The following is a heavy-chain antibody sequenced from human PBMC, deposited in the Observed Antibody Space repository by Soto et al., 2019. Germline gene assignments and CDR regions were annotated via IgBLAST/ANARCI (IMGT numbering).Heavy chain of an antibody. CDR2: INHSGST. D-gene: IGHD3-16*02. CDR3: ARGRGVGVYIWGSYRVIPWFDP. V-gene: IGHV4-34*01. J-gene: IGHJ5*02. Sequence: SETLSLTCAVYGGSFSGYYWSWIRQPPGKGLGWTGEINHSGSTNYNPSLKSRVTISVDTSKNQFSLKLSSVTAADTAVYYCARGRGVGVYIWGSYRVIPWFDPWGQGTLVTVSS. CDR1: GGSFSGYY.